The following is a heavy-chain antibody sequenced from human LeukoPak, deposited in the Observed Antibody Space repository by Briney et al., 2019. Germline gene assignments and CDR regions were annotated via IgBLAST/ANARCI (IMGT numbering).Heavy chain of an antibody. V-gene: IGHV3-73*01. J-gene: IGHJ4*02. CDR3: TRHLPGGMGAVPFDS. CDR1: GFPFSASA. CDR2: LRSRVYNYAT. Sequence: QPGGSLRLSCVASGFPFSASAFHGVRQTSGKALEWGGRLRSRVYNYATTYAASVEGRFTFSRDDSKNTLYLQMSSLKTEDTAVYFCTRHLPGGMGAVPFDSWGQGTLVTVSS. D-gene: IGHD1-26*01.